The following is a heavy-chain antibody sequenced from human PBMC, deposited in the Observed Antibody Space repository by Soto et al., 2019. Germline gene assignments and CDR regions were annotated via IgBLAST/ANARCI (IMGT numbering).Heavy chain of an antibody. CDR1: GGSISSSNW. J-gene: IGHJ4*02. CDR3: ARSTRSGTTFDY. D-gene: IGHD4-17*01. CDR2: IYHSGST. V-gene: IGHV4-4*02. Sequence: QVQLQESGPGLVKPSGTLSLTCAVSGGSISSSNWWSWVRQPPGKGLEWIGEIYHSGSTNYNPSLKSPLXXXAXKSKNQFSLKLSSVTAADTAVYSCARSTRSGTTFDYWGQGTLVTVSS.